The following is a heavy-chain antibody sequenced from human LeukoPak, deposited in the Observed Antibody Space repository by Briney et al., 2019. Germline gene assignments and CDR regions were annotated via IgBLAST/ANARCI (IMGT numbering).Heavy chain of an antibody. J-gene: IGHJ6*02. Sequence: ASVKVSCKASGYTFTSYGISWVRQAPGQGLEWMGWISAYNGNTNYAQKLQGRVTMTTDTSTSTAYMELRSLRSDDTAVYYCARDRPGGFWEFPYYYYGMDVWGQGSTVTVSS. D-gene: IGHD3-10*01. CDR3: ARDRPGGFWEFPYYYYGMDV. V-gene: IGHV1-18*01. CDR1: GYTFTSYG. CDR2: ISAYNGNT.